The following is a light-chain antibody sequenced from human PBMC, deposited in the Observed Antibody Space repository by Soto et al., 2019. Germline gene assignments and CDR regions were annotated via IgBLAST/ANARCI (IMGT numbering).Light chain of an antibody. J-gene: IGKJ5*01. V-gene: IGKV3-11*01. CDR2: GAF. CDR1: PSVTNF. Sequence: EIVLTQSPSTLSLSPGERSTLSCRASPSVTNFLAWYQQKPCQAPRLLIYGAFNRATGIPARFSGSGSGTDFTLTIRSLEPEDSAVYYCQQRNVWPPVTFGQGTRLEIK. CDR3: QQRNVWPPVT.